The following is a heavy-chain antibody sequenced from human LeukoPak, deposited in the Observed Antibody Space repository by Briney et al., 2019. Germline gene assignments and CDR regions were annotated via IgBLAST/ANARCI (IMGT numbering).Heavy chain of an antibody. J-gene: IGHJ4*02. V-gene: IGHV4-39*07. Sequence: SETLSLTCTVSGGSISSSSYYWGWVRQPPGKGLEWIGSIYYSGSTYYNPSLKSRVTISVDTSKNQFSLKLSSVTAADTAVYYCARSAYCSSSTCYAFNYWGQGTLVTVSS. CDR2: IYYSGST. CDR1: GGSISSSSYY. CDR3: ARSAYCSSSTCYAFNY. D-gene: IGHD2-2*01.